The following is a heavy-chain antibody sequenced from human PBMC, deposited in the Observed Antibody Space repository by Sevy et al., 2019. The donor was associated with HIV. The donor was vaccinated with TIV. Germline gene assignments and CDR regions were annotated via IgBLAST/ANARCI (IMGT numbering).Heavy chain of an antibody. J-gene: IGHJ4*02. D-gene: IGHD1-7*01. CDR2: IKQDAGQK. CDR1: GFNFSKYW. Sequence: GGSLRLSCAASGFNFSKYWMGWVRQAPGKGLEWVANIKQDAGQKYYVHSVKGRFTISRENAKNSLYLQMNSLRAEDTAVYFCARDDGNYYFHYWGQGTLVTVSS. CDR3: ARDDGNYYFHY. V-gene: IGHV3-7*01.